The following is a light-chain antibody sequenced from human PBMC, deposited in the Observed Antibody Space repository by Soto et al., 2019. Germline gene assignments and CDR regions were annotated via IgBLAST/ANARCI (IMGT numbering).Light chain of an antibody. J-gene: IGKJ3*01. CDR2: GAF. V-gene: IGKV1-33*01. Sequence: DIQMTQSPSSLSASVGDRVTIACQASQDIGNFLNWYQHKPGKAPKLVIYGAFNLEAGVPSRFSGGGSGTVFTFTISSLQPEDVATYFCQHYDSLPLFGPGTKVDLK. CDR1: QDIGNF. CDR3: QHYDSLPL.